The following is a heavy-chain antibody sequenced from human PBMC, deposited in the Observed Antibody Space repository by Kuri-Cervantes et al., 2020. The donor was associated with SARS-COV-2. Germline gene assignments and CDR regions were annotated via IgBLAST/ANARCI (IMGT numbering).Heavy chain of an antibody. CDR1: GLTFSNAW. J-gene: IGHJ4*02. CDR3: ARDWGELGKDY. V-gene: IGHV3-21*01. CDR2: ISSSSSYI. D-gene: IGHD7-27*01. Sequence: GESLKISCAASGLTFSNAWMSWVRQAPGKGLEWVSSISSSSSYIYYADSVKGRFTISRDNAKNSLYLQMNSLRAEDTAVYYCARDWGELGKDYWGQGTLVTVSS.